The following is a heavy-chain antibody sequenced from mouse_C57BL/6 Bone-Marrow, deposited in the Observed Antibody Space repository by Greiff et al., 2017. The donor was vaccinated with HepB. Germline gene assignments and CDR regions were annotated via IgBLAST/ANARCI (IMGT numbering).Heavy chain of an antibody. J-gene: IGHJ4*01. CDR1: GYTFTSYG. V-gene: IGHV1-81*01. D-gene: IGHD2-1*01. CDR3: ARPLLPLYAMDY. Sequence: VMLVESGAELARPGASVKLSCKASGYTFTSYGISWVKQRTGQGLEWIGEIYPRSGNTYYNEKFKGKATLTADKSSSTAYMELRSLTSEDSAVYFCARPLLPLYAMDYWGQGTSVTVSS. CDR2: IYPRSGNT.